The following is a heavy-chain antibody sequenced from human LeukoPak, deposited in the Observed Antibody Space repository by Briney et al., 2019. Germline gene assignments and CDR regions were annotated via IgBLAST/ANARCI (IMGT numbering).Heavy chain of an antibody. J-gene: IGHJ4*02. CDR3: ARDETYYDSSGQDY. Sequence: GASVKVSCKASGYTFTGYYMHWVRKAPGQGLEWMGWINPNSGGTNYAQKLQGRVTMTTDTSTSTAYMELRSLRSDDTAVYYCARDETYYDSSGQDYWGQGTLVTVSS. CDR2: INPNSGGT. D-gene: IGHD3-22*01. CDR1: GYTFTGYY. V-gene: IGHV1-2*02.